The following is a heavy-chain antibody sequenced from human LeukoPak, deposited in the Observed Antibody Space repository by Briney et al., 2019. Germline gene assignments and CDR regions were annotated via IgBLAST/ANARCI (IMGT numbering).Heavy chain of an antibody. Sequence: RGSLRLSCVASVFTFSRYFIHWVRQAPGKGLEWVAVISKDGSDEYYADSVKGRFTVSRDPSKNSLYLQMNNLRGEDTAVYYCARAAPVRGVTFFDYWGQGTLITVSS. V-gene: IGHV3-30*04. CDR2: ISKDGSDE. J-gene: IGHJ4*02. CDR1: VFTFSRYF. CDR3: ARAAPVRGVTFFDY. D-gene: IGHD3-10*01.